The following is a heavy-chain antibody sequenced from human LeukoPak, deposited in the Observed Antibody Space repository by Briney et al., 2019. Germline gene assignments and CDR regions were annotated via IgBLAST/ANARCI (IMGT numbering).Heavy chain of an antibody. Sequence: GASVKVSCKVSGYTLTELSMHWVRQAPGKGLEWLGGFDPEDGETIYAQKFQGRVTMTEDTSTDTAYMELSSLRSEDTAVYYCATALRFLEWLFNWGQGTLVTVSS. CDR2: FDPEDGET. V-gene: IGHV1-24*01. J-gene: IGHJ4*02. CDR1: GYTLTELS. D-gene: IGHD3-3*01. CDR3: ATALRFLEWLFN.